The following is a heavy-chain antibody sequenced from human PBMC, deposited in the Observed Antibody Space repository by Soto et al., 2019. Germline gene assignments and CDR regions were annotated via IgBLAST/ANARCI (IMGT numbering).Heavy chain of an antibody. V-gene: IGHV3-21*01. CDR1: GFTFSSYS. D-gene: IGHD6-6*01. J-gene: IGHJ3*02. CDR2: ISSSSSYI. Sequence: PGGSLRLSCAASGFTFSSYSMNWVRQAPGKGLEWVSSISSSSSYIYYADSVKGRFTISRDNAKNSLYLQMNSLRAEDTAVYYCARDANTSGGIAARKDAFDIWGQGTMVTVSS. CDR3: ARDANTSGGIAARKDAFDI.